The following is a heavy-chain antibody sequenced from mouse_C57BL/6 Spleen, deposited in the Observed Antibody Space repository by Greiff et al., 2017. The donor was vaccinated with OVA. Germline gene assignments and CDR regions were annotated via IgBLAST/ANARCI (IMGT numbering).Heavy chain of an antibody. D-gene: IGHD1-1*01. Sequence: VQRVESGPELVKPGASVKISCKASGYAFSSSWMNWVKQRPGKGLEWIGRIYPGDGDTNYNGKFKGKATLTADKSSSTAYMQLSSLTSEDSAVYFCARDYGSRGDFDVWGTGTTVTVSS. CDR1: GYAFSSSW. J-gene: IGHJ1*03. V-gene: IGHV1-82*01. CDR3: ARDYGSRGDFDV. CDR2: IYPGDGDT.